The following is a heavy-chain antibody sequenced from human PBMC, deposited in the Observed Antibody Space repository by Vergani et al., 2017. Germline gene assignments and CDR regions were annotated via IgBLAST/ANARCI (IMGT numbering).Heavy chain of an antibody. Sequence: QVQLQQWGAGLLKPSETLSLTCAVYGGSFSGYYWSWIRQPPGKGLEWIGEINHSGSTNYNPSLKSRVTISVDTSKNQFSLKLSSVTAADTAVYYCARGRISINDVWSGPRLLNWFDPWGQGTLVTVSS. CDR1: GGSFSGYY. CDR2: INHSGST. V-gene: IGHV4-34*01. CDR3: ARGRISINDVWSGPRLLNWFDP. J-gene: IGHJ5*02. D-gene: IGHD3-3*01.